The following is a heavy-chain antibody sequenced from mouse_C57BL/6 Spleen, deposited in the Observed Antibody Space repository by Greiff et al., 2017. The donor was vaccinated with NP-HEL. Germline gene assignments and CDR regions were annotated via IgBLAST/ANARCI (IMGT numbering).Heavy chain of an antibody. CDR3: VRRVTGTYAMDY. V-gene: IGHV10-1*01. CDR2: IRSKSNNYAT. J-gene: IGHJ4*01. CDR1: GFSFNTYA. Sequence: DVHLVESGGGLVQPKGSLKLSCAASGFSFNTYAMNWVRQAPGKGLEWVARIRSKSNNYATYYADSVKDRFTISRDDSESMLYLQMNNLKTEDTAMYYCVRRVTGTYAMDYWGQGTSVTVSS. D-gene: IGHD4-1*01.